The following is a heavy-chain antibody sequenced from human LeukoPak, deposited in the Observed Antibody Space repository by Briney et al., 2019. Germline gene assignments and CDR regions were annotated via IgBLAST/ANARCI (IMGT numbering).Heavy chain of an antibody. CDR2: ISSSSSYI. CDR3: AKDSLPYSSSSGVDY. J-gene: IGHJ4*02. Sequence: SGGSLRLSCAASGFTFSSYGMHWVRQAPGKGLEWVSSISSSSSYIYYADSVKGRFTISRDNSKNTLYLQMNSLRAEDTAVYYCAKDSLPYSSSSGVDYWGQGTLVTVSS. CDR1: GFTFSSYG. V-gene: IGHV3-21*01. D-gene: IGHD6-6*01.